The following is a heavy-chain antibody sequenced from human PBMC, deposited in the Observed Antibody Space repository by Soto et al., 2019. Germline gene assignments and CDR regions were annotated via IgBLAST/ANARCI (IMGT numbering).Heavy chain of an antibody. J-gene: IGHJ4*02. Sequence: SETLSLTCAVYGGSFSGYYWSWIRQPPGKGLEWIGEINHSGSTNYNPSLKSRVTISVDTSKNQFSLKLSSVTAADTAVYYCARFSNYTSAYFDYWGQGTLVTVSS. CDR1: GGSFSGYY. CDR2: INHSGST. V-gene: IGHV4-34*01. CDR3: ARFSNYTSAYFDY. D-gene: IGHD4-4*01.